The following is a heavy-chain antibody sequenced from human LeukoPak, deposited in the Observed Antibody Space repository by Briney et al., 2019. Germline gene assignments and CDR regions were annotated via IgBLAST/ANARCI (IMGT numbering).Heavy chain of an antibody. V-gene: IGHV3-49*04. CDR2: IRSKAYGGTT. CDR3: TSCSWYYYYGMDV. D-gene: IGHD6-13*01. Sequence: GGSLRLSCTASGFTFGDYAMTWVRQAPGKGLEWVCFIRSKAYGGTTEYAASVKGRFTISRDDSKSIAYLQMNSLKTEDTAVYYCTSCSWYYYYGMDVWGQGTTVTVSS. J-gene: IGHJ6*02. CDR1: GFTFGDYA.